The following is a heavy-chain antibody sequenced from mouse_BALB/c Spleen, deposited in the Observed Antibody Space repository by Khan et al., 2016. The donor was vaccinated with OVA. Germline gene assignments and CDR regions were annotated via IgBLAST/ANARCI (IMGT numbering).Heavy chain of an antibody. CDR1: GFTFSTYG. CDR2: ISTGGTYT. J-gene: IGHJ3*01. D-gene: IGHD1-1*01. Sequence: EVQGVESGGDLVKPGGSLKLSCAASGFTFSTYGMSWVRQTPDKRLEWVATISTGGTYTYYPDSVTGRFTISSDNAKNTLYLQLSSLKSEDTAIYYCARLAYYYNSDGFAYWGPGTLVTVSA. V-gene: IGHV5-6*01. CDR3: ARLAYYYNSDGFAY.